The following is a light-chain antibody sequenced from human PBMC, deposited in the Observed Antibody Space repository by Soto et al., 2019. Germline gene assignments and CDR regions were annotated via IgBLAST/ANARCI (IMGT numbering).Light chain of an antibody. J-gene: IGLJ1*01. CDR3: CSYTRTSNHYF. CDR2: YVR. Sequence: QSVLTQPASASGSPGQSITISCTGTSSDIGGYDYVSWYQQRPGKAPKLMIYYVRYRPSEVSNRFSGSKSGNTASLTISGLQAEDEAVYYCCSYTRTSNHYFFXSGTKVTVL. CDR1: SSDIGGYDY. V-gene: IGLV2-14*01.